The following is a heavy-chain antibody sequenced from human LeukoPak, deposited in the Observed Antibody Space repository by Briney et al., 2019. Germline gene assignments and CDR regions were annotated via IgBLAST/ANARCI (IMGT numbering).Heavy chain of an antibody. CDR3: VKDRGGSPFYGMDV. D-gene: IGHD1-26*01. Sequence: GGSLRLSCAGSGFTFSSYAMSWVRQAPGKGLEWVSTISGSGGAGTYYADSVKGRFAVSRDNSRNTLYLPMNSLRAEDTAVYYCVKDRGGSPFYGMDVWGQGTTVTVSS. V-gene: IGHV3-23*01. J-gene: IGHJ6*02. CDR1: GFTFSSYA. CDR2: ISGSGGAGT.